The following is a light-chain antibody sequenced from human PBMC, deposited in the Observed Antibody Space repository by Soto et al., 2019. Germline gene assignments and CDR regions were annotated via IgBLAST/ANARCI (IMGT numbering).Light chain of an antibody. CDR2: GAS. J-gene: IGKJ5*01. V-gene: IGKV3-11*01. Sequence: EVVMTQSPATLSVSPGEIVTLSCRASQSVRSNLAWYQQKPGQSPRLLIYGASDRATGIPDRFSGSGSGTDFTLTISSLEPEDFAVYYCQQRSNWPTTFGQGTRLEIK. CDR3: QQRSNWPTT. CDR1: QSVRSN.